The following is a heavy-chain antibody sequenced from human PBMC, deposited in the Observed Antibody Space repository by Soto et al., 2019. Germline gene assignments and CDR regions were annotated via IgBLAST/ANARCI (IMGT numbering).Heavy chain of an antibody. CDR1: GFTFSSYG. D-gene: IGHD2-15*01. J-gene: IGHJ3*02. V-gene: IGHV3-33*01. CDR3: ARGFSCSGGSCMNDAFDI. Sequence: GGSLRLSCAASGFTFSSYGMHWVRQAPGKGLEWVAVIWYDGSNKYYADSVKGRFTISRDNSKKTLYLQMNSLRAEDTAVYYCARGFSCSGGSCMNDAFDIWGQGTMVTVSS. CDR2: IWYDGSNK.